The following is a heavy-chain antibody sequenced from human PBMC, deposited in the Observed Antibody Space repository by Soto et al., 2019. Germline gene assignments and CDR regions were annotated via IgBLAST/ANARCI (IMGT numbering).Heavy chain of an antibody. CDR3: ATLLGSHQHYYFGIYV. J-gene: IGHJ6*02. Sequence: QMQLQESGPELVKPSQTLSLICTVSGYSMTSGGYYWSWIRHLPGKGLEWIGYIYYSGGTQFNPSLKRRVSMSVDTSKNQFSLRLSSVTAADTAVYYCATLLGSHQHYYFGIYVWGQGTTVTVSS. CDR1: GYSMTSGGYY. V-gene: IGHV4-31*03. D-gene: IGHD2-2*01. CDR2: IYYSGGT.